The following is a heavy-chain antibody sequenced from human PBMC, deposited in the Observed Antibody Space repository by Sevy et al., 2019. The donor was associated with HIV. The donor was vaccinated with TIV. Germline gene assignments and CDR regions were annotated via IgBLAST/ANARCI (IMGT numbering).Heavy chain of an antibody. CDR3: ARGNGGYYYYYGMDV. J-gene: IGHJ6*02. V-gene: IGHV3-11*06. D-gene: IGHD3-10*01. CDR1: GFTFSDYY. Sequence: GGSLRLSCAASGFTFSDYYMSWIRQAPGKGLEWVSYISSSSSYTNYADSVKGRFTISRDNAKNSLYLQMNSLRAEDTAVYYCARGNGGYYYYYGMDVWGQGTTVTDSS. CDR2: ISSSSSYT.